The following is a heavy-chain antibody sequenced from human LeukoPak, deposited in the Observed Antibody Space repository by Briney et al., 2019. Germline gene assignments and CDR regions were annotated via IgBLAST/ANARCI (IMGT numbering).Heavy chain of an antibody. CDR1: GGSFSGYY. J-gene: IGHJ4*02. D-gene: IGHD5-24*01. CDR3: ARDGRDGYNYSEQDY. V-gene: IGHV4-34*01. CDR2: INHSGST. Sequence: SETLSLTCAVYGGSFSGYYWSWIRQPPGKGLEWIGEINHSGSTNYNPSLKSRVTISVDTSKDQFSLKLSSVTAADTAVYYCARDGRDGYNYSEQDYWGQGTLVTVSS.